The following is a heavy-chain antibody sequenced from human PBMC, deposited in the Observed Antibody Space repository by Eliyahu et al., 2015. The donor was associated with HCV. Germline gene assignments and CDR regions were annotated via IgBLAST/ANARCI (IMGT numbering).Heavy chain of an antibody. Sequence: QLQLQASGSRLVKASETLSLTCSVSGGSIGSIGFYWGWIRQPPGKGLEWIGSIYYSGNTHYNLSLKSRVAISIDTSKSRFSLRLTSVTAADTAMYYCARHAPQVTYYAMSGFSTYALDVWGQGTMVTVSS. J-gene: IGHJ3*01. CDR2: IYYSGNT. CDR1: GGSIGSIGFY. V-gene: IGHV4-39*01. D-gene: IGHD3-22*01. CDR3: ARHAPQVTYYAMSGFSTYALDV.